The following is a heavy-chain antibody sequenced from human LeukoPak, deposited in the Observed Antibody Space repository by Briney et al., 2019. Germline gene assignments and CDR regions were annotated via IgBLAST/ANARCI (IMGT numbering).Heavy chain of an antibody. J-gene: IGHJ4*02. CDR2: INHSGST. V-gene: IGHV4-34*01. Sequence: SETLSLTCAVYGGSFSGYYWSWIRQPPGKGLEWIGEINHSGSTNYNPSLKSRVTISVDTSKNQFSLKLSSVTAADTAVYYCARGPPHYDYWGQGTLVTVSS. CDR3: ARGPPHYDY. CDR1: GGSFSGYY.